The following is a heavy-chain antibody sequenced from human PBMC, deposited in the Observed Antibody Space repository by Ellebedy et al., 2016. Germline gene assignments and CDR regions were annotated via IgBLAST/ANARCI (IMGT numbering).Heavy chain of an antibody. CDR2: IRSKAYGGTT. V-gene: IGHV3-49*03. Sequence: GESLKISCTASGFTFGDYAMSWFRQAPGKGLEWVGFIRSKAYGGTTEYAASVKGRFTISRDDSKTIAYLQMNSLKTEDTAVYYCTRVMNPSSSSWYLRSGYFAYWGQGTLVTVSS. CDR1: GFTFGDYA. J-gene: IGHJ4*02. D-gene: IGHD6-13*01. CDR3: TRVMNPSSSSWYLRSGYFAY.